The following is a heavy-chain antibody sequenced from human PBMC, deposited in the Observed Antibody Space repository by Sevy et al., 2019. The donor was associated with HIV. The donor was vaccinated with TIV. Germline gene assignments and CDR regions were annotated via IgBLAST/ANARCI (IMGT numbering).Heavy chain of an antibody. J-gene: IGHJ4*02. D-gene: IGHD2-2*02. V-gene: IGHV3-33*01. CDR3: ARDIADTGYCSSTSCYNFDY. CDR2: IWYEGSNK. CDR1: GLPLSTYG. Sequence: GGSLRLSCAASGLPLSTYGMHWVRKAPAKGLEGGAVIWYEGSNKYYADSVKGRFTISRDNSKNTLYLQMNSLRAEDTAVYYCARDIADTGYCSSTSCYNFDYWGQGTLVTVSS.